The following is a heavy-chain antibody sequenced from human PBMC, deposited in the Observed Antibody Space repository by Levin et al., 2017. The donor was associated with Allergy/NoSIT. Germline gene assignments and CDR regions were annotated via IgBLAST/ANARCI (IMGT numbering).Heavy chain of an antibody. Sequence: GGSLRLSCAASGFTFSSYAMHWVRQAPGKGLEWVAVIWYDGSKKYYADSVKGRFTISRDNSKNTLYLQMNSLRAEDTAVYYCARCTTVTSDWYFDLWGRGTLVTVSS. CDR1: GFTFSSYA. D-gene: IGHD4-17*01. V-gene: IGHV3-33*01. CDR2: IWYDGSKK. J-gene: IGHJ2*01. CDR3: ARCTTVTSDWYFDL.